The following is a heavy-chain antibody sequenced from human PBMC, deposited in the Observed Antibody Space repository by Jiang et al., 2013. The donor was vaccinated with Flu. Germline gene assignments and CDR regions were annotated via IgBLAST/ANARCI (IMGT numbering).Heavy chain of an antibody. CDR2: VSFDGSKK. V-gene: IGHV3-30*18. D-gene: IGHD5-24*01. J-gene: IGHJ4*02. CDR1: GSTVSNYG. CDR3: AKGTGATMIVEGGYYFDY. Sequence: VQLLESGGGVVQPGRSLRLSCAASGSTVSNYGMHWVRQAPGKGLEWVAVVSFDGSKKYYADSVKGRFTISRDNSKNIIYLQMNSLRADDTAVYYCAKGTGATMIVEGGYYFDYWGQGTLVTVSS.